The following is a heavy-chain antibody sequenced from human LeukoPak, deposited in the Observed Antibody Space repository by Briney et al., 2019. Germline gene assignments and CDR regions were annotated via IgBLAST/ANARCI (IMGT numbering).Heavy chain of an antibody. V-gene: IGHV3-15*01. Sequence: GSLRLSCAASGFTFSNAWMSWVRQAPGKGLEWVGRIKSKTDGGTTDYAAPVKGRFTISRDDSKNTLYLQMHSLKTEDTAVYYCTTSRYCTNGVCRLIDYWGQGTLVTVSS. J-gene: IGHJ4*02. CDR3: TTSRYCTNGVCRLIDY. CDR2: IKSKTDGGTT. D-gene: IGHD2-8*01. CDR1: GFTFSNAW.